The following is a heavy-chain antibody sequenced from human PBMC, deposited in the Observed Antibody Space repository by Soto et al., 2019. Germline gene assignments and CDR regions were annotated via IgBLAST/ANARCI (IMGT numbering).Heavy chain of an antibody. CDR3: ARRYGYYFDY. D-gene: IGHD4-17*01. Sequence: QVQLQESGPGLVKPSETLSLTCTVSGGSISSYYWSWIRQPPGKGLEWIGYIYYSGSTNYNPSLKSRVTISEDTSTNQLALKLSSVAAADTAVYYCARRYGYYFDYWGQGTLVAVSS. V-gene: IGHV4-59*08. CDR1: GGSISSYY. J-gene: IGHJ4*02. CDR2: IYYSGST.